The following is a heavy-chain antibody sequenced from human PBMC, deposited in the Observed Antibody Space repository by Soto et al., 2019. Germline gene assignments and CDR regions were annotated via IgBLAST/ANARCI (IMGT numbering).Heavy chain of an antibody. V-gene: IGHV4-34*01. CDR1: GGSFSGYY. J-gene: IGHJ4*02. D-gene: IGHD3-22*01. CDR3: ARIRRYYYDSSGYSPLDY. CDR2: INHSGST. Sequence: QVQLQQWGAGLLKPSETLSLTCAVYGGSFSGYYWSWIRQPPGKGLEWMGEINHSGSTNYNPSLRSRGTISVDTSKNQFSLKLSSVTAADTAVYYCARIRRYYYDSSGYSPLDYWGQGTLVTVSS.